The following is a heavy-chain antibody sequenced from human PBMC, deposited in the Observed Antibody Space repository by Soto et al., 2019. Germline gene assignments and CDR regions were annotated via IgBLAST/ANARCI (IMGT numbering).Heavy chain of an antibody. D-gene: IGHD2-8*01. Sequence: SETLSLTCAVSGGSISSSNWWSWVRQPPGKGLEWIGEIYHSGSTNYNPSLKSRVTISVDKSKNQFSLKLSSVTAADTAVYYCAILVVYGGLYYHGMDVWGQGTTVTVSS. V-gene: IGHV4-4*02. CDR3: AILVVYGGLYYHGMDV. CDR1: GGSISSSNW. CDR2: IYHSGST. J-gene: IGHJ6*02.